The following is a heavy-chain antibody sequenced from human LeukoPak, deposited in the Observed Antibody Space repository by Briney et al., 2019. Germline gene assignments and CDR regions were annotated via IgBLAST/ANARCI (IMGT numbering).Heavy chain of an antibody. D-gene: IGHD2-21*02. V-gene: IGHV3-30*04. CDR1: GFKISVFA. J-gene: IGHJ4*02. CDR3: ARAPKRVTAPPDY. Sequence: PGKSLRLSCAASGFKISVFAMHWVRQAPGKGLEWVAVISYDGSNKYYADSVKGRFTISRDNSKNTLYLQMNSLRAEDTAVYYCARAPKRVTAPPDYWGQGTLVTVSS. CDR2: ISYDGSNK.